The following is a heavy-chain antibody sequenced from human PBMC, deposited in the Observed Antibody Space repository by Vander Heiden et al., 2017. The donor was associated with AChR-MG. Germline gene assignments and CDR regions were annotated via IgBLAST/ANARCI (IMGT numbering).Heavy chain of an antibody. Sequence: EVQLVESGGGLVKPGGSLRLSWAASGFTFSSSSMNWVRQAPGKGLEWVSSISSSSSYIYYADSVKGRFTISRDNAKNSLYLQMNSLRAEDTAVYYCARDHYYYDSSAGAFDIWGQGTMVTVSS. CDR3: ARDHYYYDSSAGAFDI. D-gene: IGHD3-22*01. V-gene: IGHV3-21*01. J-gene: IGHJ3*02. CDR1: GFTFSSSS. CDR2: ISSSSSYI.